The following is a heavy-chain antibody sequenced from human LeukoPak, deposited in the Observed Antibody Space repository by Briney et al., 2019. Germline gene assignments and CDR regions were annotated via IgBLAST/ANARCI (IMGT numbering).Heavy chain of an antibody. Sequence: GASVKVSCKASGGTFSSYAISWVRQAPGQGLEWMGGIIPIFGTANYAQKFQGRVTITADESTSTAYMELSSLRSEDTAVYYCARKYSYGYPRFDPWGQGTLVTVSS. CDR3: ARKYSYGYPRFDP. V-gene: IGHV1-69*13. CDR2: IIPIFGTA. D-gene: IGHD5-18*01. J-gene: IGHJ5*02. CDR1: GGTFSSYA.